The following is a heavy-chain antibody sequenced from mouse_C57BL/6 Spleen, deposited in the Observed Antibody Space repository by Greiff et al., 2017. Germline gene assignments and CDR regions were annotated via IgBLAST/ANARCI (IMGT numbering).Heavy chain of an antibody. CDR3: ARSPVYFDV. CDR1: GYTFTSYW. Sequence: QVQLQQPGAELVMPGASVKLSCKASGYTFTSYWMHWVKQRPGQGLEWIGEIDPSDSYTNYNQKFKGKSTLTVDKSSSTAYMQLSSLTSEDSAVYYCARSPVYFDVWGTGTTVTVAS. CDR2: IDPSDSYT. V-gene: IGHV1-69*01. J-gene: IGHJ1*03.